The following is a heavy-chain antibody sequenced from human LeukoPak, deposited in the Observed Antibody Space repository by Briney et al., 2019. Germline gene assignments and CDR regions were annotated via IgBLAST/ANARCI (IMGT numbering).Heavy chain of an antibody. Sequence: PSQTLSLTCTVSGGSISSCCYYWSWIRQPAGKGLEWIGRIYTTGSTNYNPSLKSRVTISLDTSKNQFSLKLSSVTAADTAVYYCAKYYYGSGSYGKGAFDIWGQGTMVTVSS. V-gene: IGHV4-61*02. J-gene: IGHJ3*02. D-gene: IGHD3-10*01. CDR2: IYTTGST. CDR1: GGSISSCCYY. CDR3: AKYYYGSGSYGKGAFDI.